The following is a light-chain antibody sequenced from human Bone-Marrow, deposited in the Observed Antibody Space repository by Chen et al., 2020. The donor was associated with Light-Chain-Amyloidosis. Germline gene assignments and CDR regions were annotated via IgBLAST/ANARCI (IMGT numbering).Light chain of an antibody. V-gene: IGLV3-21*02. CDR2: DDS. CDR1: NIGSTS. Sequence: SYVLTQPSSVSVAPGQTATIACGGNNIGSTSVHWYQQMPGQAHLLVVYDDSDRPSGIPERLSGSNSGNTATLTISRVEAGDEADYYCQVWDRSSDRPVFGGGTKLTVL. CDR3: QVWDRSSDRPV. J-gene: IGLJ3*02.